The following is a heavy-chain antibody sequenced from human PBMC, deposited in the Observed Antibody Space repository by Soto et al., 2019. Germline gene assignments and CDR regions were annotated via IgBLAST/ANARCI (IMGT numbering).Heavy chain of an antibody. CDR3: ARFRRYQLPAHHYYYIDV. D-gene: IGHD2-2*01. CDR1: GGSISGYY. V-gene: IGHV4-59*01. J-gene: IGHJ6*03. CDR2: IYDSGTT. Sequence: QVQLQESGPGLVKPSETLSLSCTVSGGSISGYYWNWIRQPPGKGLEWIAYIYDSGTTYYNPSLKSRITILRDTSRNQVSLKLSSVTAADTALSYCARFRRYQLPAHHYYYIDVWGKGTTVTVSS.